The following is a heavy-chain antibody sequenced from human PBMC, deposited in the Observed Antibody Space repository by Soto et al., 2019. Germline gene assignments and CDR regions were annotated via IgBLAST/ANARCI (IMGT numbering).Heavy chain of an antibody. J-gene: IGHJ3*02. CDR3: ASQEYYYDSSGYSRSPDAFDI. D-gene: IGHD3-22*01. CDR1: GGTFSSYA. CDR2: IIPIFGTA. Sequence: SVKVSCKASGGTFSSYAISWVRQAPGQGLEWMGGIIPIFGTANYAQKFQGRVTITADESTGTAYMELSSLRSEDTAVYYCASQEYYYDSSGYSRSPDAFDIWGQGTMVT. V-gene: IGHV1-69*13.